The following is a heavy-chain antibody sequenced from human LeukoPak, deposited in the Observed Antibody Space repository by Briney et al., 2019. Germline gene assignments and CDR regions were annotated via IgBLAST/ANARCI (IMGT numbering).Heavy chain of an antibody. D-gene: IGHD5-24*01. Sequence: GGSLRLSCAASGFTFSSYGMHWVRQAPGKGLEWVAFIRYDGSNKYYADSVKGRFTISRDNSKNTLYLQMNSLRAEDTAVYYCAKDATTIYPFSYFDYWGQGTLVTVSS. CDR2: IRYDGSNK. V-gene: IGHV3-30*02. CDR1: GFTFSSYG. J-gene: IGHJ4*02. CDR3: AKDATTIYPFSYFDY.